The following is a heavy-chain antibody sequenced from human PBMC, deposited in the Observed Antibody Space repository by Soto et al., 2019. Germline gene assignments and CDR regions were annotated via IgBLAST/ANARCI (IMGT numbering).Heavy chain of an antibody. CDR1: GGSVSSYY. V-gene: IGHV4-59*02. Sequence: PSVTLSLTCTVSGGSVSSYYWTSIRQPPGKGLEWIGYIYYSGSTNYNPSLKSRVTISVDTSKNQFSLKLSSVTAADTAVYYCAGGDSYGLRIDYWGQGTLVTVSS. CDR2: IYYSGST. D-gene: IGHD5-18*01. CDR3: AGGDSYGLRIDY. J-gene: IGHJ4*02.